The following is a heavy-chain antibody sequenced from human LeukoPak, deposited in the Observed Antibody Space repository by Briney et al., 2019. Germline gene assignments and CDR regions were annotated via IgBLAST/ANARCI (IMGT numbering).Heavy chain of an antibody. J-gene: IGHJ4*02. Sequence: ASVKVSCTASGYTFTNNYLHWVRQAPGQGLEWMGMIYPRDGSTSYAQNFQGRVTVTRDTSTTTVHMELRDLRSEDTAVYYCARDQEGFDYWGQGTVVTVSS. CDR2: IYPRDGST. CDR3: ARDQEGFDY. V-gene: IGHV1-46*01. CDR1: GYTFTNNY.